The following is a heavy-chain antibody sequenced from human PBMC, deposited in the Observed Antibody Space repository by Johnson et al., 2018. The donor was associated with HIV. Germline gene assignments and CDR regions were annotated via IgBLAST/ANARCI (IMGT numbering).Heavy chain of an antibody. D-gene: IGHD3-22*01. CDR3: ARGLPYYYYSSSYFVRVVAGAFDI. CDR2: ISYDGSNK. V-gene: IGHV3-30-3*01. CDR1: GFTFSSYA. Sequence: QVQLVESGGGVVQPGRSLRLSCAASGFTFSSYAMHWVRQAPGKGLEWVAVISYDGSNKYYRDPVKGRFTISRDNSKKTLYLQMNSLRAEKTAGYNCARGLPYYYYSSSYFVRVVAGAFDIWCQGTLVTVSS. J-gene: IGHJ3*02.